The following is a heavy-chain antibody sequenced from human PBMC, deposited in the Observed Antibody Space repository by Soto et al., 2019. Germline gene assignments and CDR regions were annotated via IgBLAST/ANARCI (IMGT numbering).Heavy chain of an antibody. V-gene: IGHV1-69*02. CDR3: ARAPEGEHNWFDP. D-gene: IGHD1-1*01. Sequence: VKVSCKASGGTFSSYTISWVRQAPGQGLEWMGRIIPILGIANYAQKFQGRVTITADKSTSTAYMELSSLRSEDTAVYYCARAPEGEHNWFDPWGQGTLVTVSS. CDR2: IIPILGIA. CDR1: GGTFSSYT. J-gene: IGHJ5*02.